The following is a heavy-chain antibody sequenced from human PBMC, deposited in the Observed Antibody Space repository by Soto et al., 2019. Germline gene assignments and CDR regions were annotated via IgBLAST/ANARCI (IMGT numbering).Heavy chain of an antibody. CDR1: GFTFNSYA. CDR3: AKGTDYNSLKKGELDP. CDR2: FIGSGGST. Sequence: EVQLLESGGGLVQPGGSLRLSCAASGFTFNSYAMTWVRQAPGKGLEWVSTFIGSGGSTYYADSVRGRFTISRDNSKNTLFLQMNSLRAEDTAVYYCAKGTDYNSLKKGELDPWGQGTLVTVSS. J-gene: IGHJ5*02. D-gene: IGHD3-10*01. V-gene: IGHV3-23*01.